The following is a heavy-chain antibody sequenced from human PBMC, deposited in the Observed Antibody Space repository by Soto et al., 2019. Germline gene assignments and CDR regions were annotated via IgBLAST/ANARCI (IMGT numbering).Heavy chain of an antibody. CDR1: GFTFTSYS. Sequence: GGSLRLSCAASGFTFTSYSMNWVRQAPGKGLEWVSSISSTTNYIYYGDSMKGRFTISRDNAKNSLYLEMNSLRVEDTAVYYCARESEDLTSNFDYWGQGTLVTVSS. J-gene: IGHJ4*02. V-gene: IGHV3-21*06. CDR3: ARESEDLTSNFDY. CDR2: ISSTTNYI.